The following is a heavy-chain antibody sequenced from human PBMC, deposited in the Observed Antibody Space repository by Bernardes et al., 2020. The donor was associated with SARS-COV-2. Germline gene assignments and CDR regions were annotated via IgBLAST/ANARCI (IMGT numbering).Heavy chain of an antibody. D-gene: IGHD1-26*01. CDR3: ASVTWSQRDGFDI. CDR2: IYPKSGDT. J-gene: IGHJ3*02. V-gene: IGHV1-2*02. CDR1: GYTFTDYY. Sequence: ASMKVSCKASGYTFTDYYMHWVRQAPGQGLEWMGWIYPKSGDTNYAQRFRGRVTMTRDTAIRTAYMELSRLTSDDTAVYYCASVTWSQRDGFDIWGQGTMVTVSS.